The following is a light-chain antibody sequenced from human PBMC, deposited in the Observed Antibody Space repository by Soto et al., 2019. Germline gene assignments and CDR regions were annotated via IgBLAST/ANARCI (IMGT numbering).Light chain of an antibody. CDR3: HQRSNWPRT. Sequence: EIVLTQSPDTLSLSPGERATLSCRASQSVSSYLAWYQQKPGQAPRLLIYDTSNRATGIPARFSGSGSGTDFTLTISCLEPEDFAVYYCHQRSNWPRTFGGGTKVEIK. V-gene: IGKV3-11*01. CDR2: DTS. CDR1: QSVSSY. J-gene: IGKJ4*01.